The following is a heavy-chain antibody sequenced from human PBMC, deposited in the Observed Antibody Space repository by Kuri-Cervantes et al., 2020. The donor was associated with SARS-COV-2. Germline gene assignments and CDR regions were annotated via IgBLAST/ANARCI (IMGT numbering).Heavy chain of an antibody. CDR2: IYCSGST. CDR3: ARANYYYDSSGWGCYFDY. D-gene: IGHD3-22*01. Sequence: SETLSLTCTVSGGSISSYYWSWIRQPPGKGLEWIGYIYCSGSTNYNPSLKSRVTISVDTSKNQFSLKLSSVTAADTAVYYCARANYYYDSSGWGCYFDYWGQGTLVTVSS. CDR1: GGSISSYY. J-gene: IGHJ4*02. V-gene: IGHV4-59*01.